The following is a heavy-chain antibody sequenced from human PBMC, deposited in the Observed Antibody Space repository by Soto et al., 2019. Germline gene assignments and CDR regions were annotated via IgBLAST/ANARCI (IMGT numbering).Heavy chain of an antibody. CDR3: AKGGSSVFDY. CDR1: GFTFSSYA. Sequence: RRLSCAASGFTFSSYAMSWVRQAPGKGLEWVSVISGSGGSTYYADSVKGRFTISRDNSKNTLYLQMNSLRAEDTAIYYCAKGGSSVFDYWGQGTLVTVSS. J-gene: IGHJ4*02. D-gene: IGHD1-26*01. V-gene: IGHV3-23*01. CDR2: ISGSGGST.